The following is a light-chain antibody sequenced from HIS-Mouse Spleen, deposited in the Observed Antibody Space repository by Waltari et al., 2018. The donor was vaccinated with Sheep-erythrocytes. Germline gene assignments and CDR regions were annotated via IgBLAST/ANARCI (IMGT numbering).Light chain of an antibody. CDR3: YSTDSSGNHSV. J-gene: IGLJ2*01. CDR1: ALPQQS. Sequence: SYELTQPPSVSVSPGQTARNTCSGDALPQQSAYWYQQKSGQAPVLVIYEDSKRPSGIPERFSGSSSGTMATLTISGAQVEDEADYYCYSTDSSGNHSVFGGGTKLTVL. V-gene: IGLV3-10*01. CDR2: EDS.